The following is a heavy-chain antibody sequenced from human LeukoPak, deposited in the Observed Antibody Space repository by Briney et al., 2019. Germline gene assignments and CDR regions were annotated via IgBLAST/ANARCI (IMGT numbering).Heavy chain of an antibody. CDR3: ASFIAVAGKGWFDP. V-gene: IGHV4-30-4*01. J-gene: IGHJ5*02. CDR2: IYYSGST. Sequence: SETLSLTCTVSGGSISSGDYYWSWIRQPPGKGLEWIGYIYYSGSTYYNPSLKSRVTISVDTSKNQFSLKLSSVTAADTAVYYCASFIAVAGKGWFDPWGQGTLVTVSS. CDR1: GGSISSGDYY. D-gene: IGHD6-19*01.